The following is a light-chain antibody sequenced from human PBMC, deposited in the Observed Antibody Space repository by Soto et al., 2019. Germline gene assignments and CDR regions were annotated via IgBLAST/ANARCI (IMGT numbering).Light chain of an antibody. CDR3: QQRSNLPPT. CDR1: QSVSSY. Sequence: EIVLTQSPATLSLSPGERATLSCRASQSVSSYLALYQQKPGQAPRLLIYDASNRATGIPARFSGSGSGTDFTLTISRLEPEDFAVYYCQQRSNLPPTFGQGTRLEIK. V-gene: IGKV3-11*01. CDR2: DAS. J-gene: IGKJ5*01.